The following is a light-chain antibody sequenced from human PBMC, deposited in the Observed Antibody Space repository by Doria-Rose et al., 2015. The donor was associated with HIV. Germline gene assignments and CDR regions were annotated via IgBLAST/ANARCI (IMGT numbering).Light chain of an antibody. CDR1: QSISNW. V-gene: IGKV1-5*03. J-gene: IGKJ1*01. CDR3: QHFDKYFSWT. Sequence: DIRVTQSPSTLSASVGDRVTITCRASQSISNWLAWYQQKPGQAPKLLIYKASTLQSGVPSRFRCSGSGTEFTLTINSLQPDDCATYYCQHFDKYFSWTFGHGTKVDIK. CDR2: KAS.